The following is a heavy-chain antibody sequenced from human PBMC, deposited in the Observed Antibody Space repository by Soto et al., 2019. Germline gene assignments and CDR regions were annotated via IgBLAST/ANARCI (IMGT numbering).Heavy chain of an antibody. V-gene: IGHV4-39*01. CDR2: VSYSGST. Sequence: SETLSLTCTVSGGSITSSGSYWGWIRQPPGKGLEWIGTVSYSGSTYYNPSLNSRGAISLDTSKNQFSLNLRSVAATDTALYFCTILYPYGSGKYAMDVWRQGTTVTV. CDR1: GGSITSSGSY. J-gene: IGHJ6*02. D-gene: IGHD3-10*01. CDR3: TILYPYGSGKYAMDV.